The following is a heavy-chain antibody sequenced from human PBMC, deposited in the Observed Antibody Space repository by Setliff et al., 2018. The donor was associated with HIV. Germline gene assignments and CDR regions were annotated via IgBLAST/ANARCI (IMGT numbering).Heavy chain of an antibody. CDR1: GDSIRNDY. D-gene: IGHD5-12*01. Sequence: SETLSLTCTVSGDSIRNDYWTWIRQSPEKGLEWVAYISYTGGTNYNPSLKSRVTLSLDASKNQISLKLRSVIAADTAMYYCARGHEWLRNWGQGTLVTVSS. J-gene: IGHJ4*02. CDR3: ARGHEWLRN. CDR2: ISYTGGT. V-gene: IGHV4-59*01.